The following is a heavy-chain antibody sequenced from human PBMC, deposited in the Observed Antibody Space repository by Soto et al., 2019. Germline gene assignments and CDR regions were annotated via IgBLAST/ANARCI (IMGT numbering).Heavy chain of an antibody. CDR1: GGTFSSYT. D-gene: IGHD2-21*01. J-gene: IGHJ6*02. Sequence: QVQLVQSGAEVKNPVSSVKVSCKASGGTFSSYTISWVRQAPGQGLEWMGGIIPTFGTADYAQKFQGRVTITADESTSTGYMELSSLRSEDTALYYCARPSCGAACYYYGMDVWGQGTAVTVSS. CDR2: IIPTFGTA. CDR3: ARPSCGAACYYYGMDV. V-gene: IGHV1-69*12.